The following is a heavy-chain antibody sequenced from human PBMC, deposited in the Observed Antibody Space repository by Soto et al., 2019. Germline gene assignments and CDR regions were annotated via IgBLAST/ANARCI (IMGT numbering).Heavy chain of an antibody. CDR2: ISGGSVYL. CDR1: GFTFSTYS. J-gene: IGHJ4*02. D-gene: IGHD3-16*01. V-gene: IGHV3-21*01. Sequence: EVQLVESGGGLVQPGGSLRLSCVVSGFTFSTYSFNWVRQAPGKGLEWVSSISGGSVYLYYADSVKGRFIISRDNAKNSLYLQMNNLRGEDTAAYYCARTEFNDDYDYGWGSSDYWGQGALVTVSS. CDR3: ARTEFNDDYDYGWGSSDY.